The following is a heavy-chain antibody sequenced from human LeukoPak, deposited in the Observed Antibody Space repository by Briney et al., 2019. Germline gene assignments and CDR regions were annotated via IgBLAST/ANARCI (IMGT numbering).Heavy chain of an antibody. CDR2: IKQDGSEK. Sequence: PGGSLRLSCAASGFTFSSYWMCWVRQAPGKGLEWVANIKQDGSEKYYVDSVEGRFTISRDNAKNSLHLQLNSLRAEDTAVYYCASGARGTREGGDLYSFDYWGQGTLVTVSS. J-gene: IGHJ4*02. CDR3: ASGARGTREGGDLYSFDY. CDR1: GFTFSSYW. V-gene: IGHV3-7*01. D-gene: IGHD4-17*01.